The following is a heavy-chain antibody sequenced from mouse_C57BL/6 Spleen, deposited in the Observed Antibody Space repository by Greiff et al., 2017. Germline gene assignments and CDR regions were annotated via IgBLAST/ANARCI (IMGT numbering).Heavy chain of an antibody. CDR3: ALYYGSSYWFAY. Sequence: EVHLVESGAELVKPGASVKLSCTASGFNIKDYYMHWVKQRTEQGLEWIGRIDPEDGETKYAPKFQGKATITADTSSNTAYLQLSSLTSEDTAVYYCALYYGSSYWFAYWGQGTLVTVSA. D-gene: IGHD1-1*01. V-gene: IGHV14-2*01. CDR2: IDPEDGET. J-gene: IGHJ3*01. CDR1: GFNIKDYY.